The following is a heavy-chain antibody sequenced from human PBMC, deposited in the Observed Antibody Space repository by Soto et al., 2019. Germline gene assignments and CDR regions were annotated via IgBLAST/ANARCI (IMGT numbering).Heavy chain of an antibody. CDR2: ISSNGGTT. J-gene: IGHJ4*02. Sequence: EVQLAESGGGMVQPGGSLRLSCVASGFTFSSYDMHWVRQAPGKGLEYVSSISSNGGTTYYGNSVKGRFTISRDNSKNTLYLQMGSLLAEDMAVYYCVRRVSGNYDYWGQGTLFTVSS. CDR3: VRRVSGNYDY. V-gene: IGHV3-64*01. CDR1: GFTFSSYD. D-gene: IGHD1-7*01.